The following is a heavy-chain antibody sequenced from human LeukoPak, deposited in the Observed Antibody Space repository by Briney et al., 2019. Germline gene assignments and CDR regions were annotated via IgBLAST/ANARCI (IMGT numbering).Heavy chain of an antibody. CDR2: ILPIFGTA. D-gene: IGHD2-2*01. CDR1: GATVSTYA. Sequence: PGKVSGNAAGATVSTYAISCLPQAPGHRLEWMGGILPIFGTANYAHKLKVRVAVTSYEETSTAYMELSSLRSEDTAVYYCAGDGVVVVPAATPKVKPHWYFDLWGRGTLVTVSS. CDR3: AGDGVVVVPAATPKVKPHWYFDL. J-gene: IGHJ2*01. V-gene: IGHV1-69*13.